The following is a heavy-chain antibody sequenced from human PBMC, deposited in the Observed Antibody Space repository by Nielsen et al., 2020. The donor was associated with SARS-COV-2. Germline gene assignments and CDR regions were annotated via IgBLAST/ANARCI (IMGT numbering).Heavy chain of an antibody. CDR3: TRDLGVYSYSDY. Sequence: GESLKISCAASGFTFSNYAMHWVRQAPGKGLEWVAVISYDGSNKYYADSVKGRFTISRDNSKNTLYLQMNSLRAEDTAVYYCTRDLGVYSYSDYWGQGTLVTVSS. J-gene: IGHJ4*02. V-gene: IGHV3-30-3*01. CDR2: ISYDGSNK. D-gene: IGHD5-18*01. CDR1: GFTFSNYA.